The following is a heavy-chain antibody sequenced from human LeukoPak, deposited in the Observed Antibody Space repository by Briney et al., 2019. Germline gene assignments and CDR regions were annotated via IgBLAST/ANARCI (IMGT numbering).Heavy chain of an antibody. CDR2: ISYDGSNK. D-gene: IGHD2-2*01. J-gene: IGHJ6*02. CDR3: AKDIVVVPAAIGYYYYYGMDV. CDR1: GFTFSSYG. Sequence: GGYLRLSCAASGFTFSSYGIQWVRQAPGKGLEWVAVISYDGSNKYYADSVRGRFTISRDNSKNTLYLQMNSLRAEDTAVYYCAKDIVVVPAAIGYYYYYGMDVWGQGTTVTVSS. V-gene: IGHV3-30*18.